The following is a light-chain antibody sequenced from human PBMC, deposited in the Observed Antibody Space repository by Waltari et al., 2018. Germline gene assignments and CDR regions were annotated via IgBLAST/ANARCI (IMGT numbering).Light chain of an antibody. Sequence: QSALTQPASVSGSPGLSLTISCTGTSCDVGGYNFVPWYQQHPGKAPKLMIYEVSNRPSGVSNRFSGSKSGNTASLTISGLQAEDEADYYCSSYTSSSSPYVFGTGTKVTVL. CDR1: SCDVGGYNF. V-gene: IGLV2-14*01. CDR2: EVS. CDR3: SSYTSSSSPYV. J-gene: IGLJ1*01.